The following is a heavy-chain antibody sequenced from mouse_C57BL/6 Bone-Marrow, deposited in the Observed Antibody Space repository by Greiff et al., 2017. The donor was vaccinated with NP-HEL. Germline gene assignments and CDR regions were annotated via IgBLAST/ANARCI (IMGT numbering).Heavy chain of an antibody. J-gene: IGHJ2*01. D-gene: IGHD3-2*02. V-gene: IGHV1-54*01. CDR1: GYAFTNYL. CDR2: INPGSGGT. Sequence: QVQLKESGAELVRPGTSVKVSCKASGYAFTNYLIEWVKQRPGQGLEWIGVINPGSGGTNYNEKFKGKATLTADKSSSTAYMQLSSLTSEDSAVYFCARTGYYFDYWGQGTTLTGSS. CDR3: ARTGYYFDY.